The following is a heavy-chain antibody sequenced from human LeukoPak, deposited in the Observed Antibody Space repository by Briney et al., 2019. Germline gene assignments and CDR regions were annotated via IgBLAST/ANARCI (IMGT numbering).Heavy chain of an antibody. Sequence: SLRLSCAASGFTFDDYVMHWVRQAPGKGLEWVSGISWNSGSIGYADSVKGRFTISRDNAKNSLYLQMNSLRAEDTALYYCAKDLPRYCSGGSCPFDYWGQGTLVTVSS. CDR3: AKDLPRYCSGGSCPFDY. CDR1: GFTFDDYV. CDR2: ISWNSGSI. J-gene: IGHJ4*02. D-gene: IGHD2-15*01. V-gene: IGHV3-9*01.